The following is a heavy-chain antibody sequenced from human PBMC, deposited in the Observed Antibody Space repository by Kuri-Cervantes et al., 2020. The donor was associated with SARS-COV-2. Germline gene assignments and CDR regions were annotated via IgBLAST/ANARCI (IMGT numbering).Heavy chain of an antibody. V-gene: IGHV4-59*01. D-gene: IGHD6-19*01. CDR2: IYYSGST. J-gene: IGHJ6*02. CDR3: AGSSDWYTYYYYGMDV. CDR1: GGSISSYY. Sequence: VPGGSISSYYWSWIRQPPGKGLEWIGYIYYSGSTNYNPSLKSRVTISVDTSKNQFSLKLSSVTAADTAVYYCAGSSDWYTYYYYGMDVWGQGTTVTVSS.